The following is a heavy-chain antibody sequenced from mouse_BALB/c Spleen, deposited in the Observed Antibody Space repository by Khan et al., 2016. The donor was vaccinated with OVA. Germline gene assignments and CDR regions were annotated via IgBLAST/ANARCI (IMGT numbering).Heavy chain of an antibody. D-gene: IGHD1-1*01. Sequence: QIQLVQSGAELAKPGASVKMSCKASGYTFINYWILWIKQRPGQGLEWIGYINPSTGYTEYNQNFKDKATLTADISSSTAYMQLSSLTSEDSAVYFCSRRGLRLDFYHVGQGTPLTVSP. V-gene: IGHV1-7*01. CDR2: INPSTGYT. CDR1: GYTFINYW. CDR3: SRRGLRLDFYH. J-gene: IGHJ2*01.